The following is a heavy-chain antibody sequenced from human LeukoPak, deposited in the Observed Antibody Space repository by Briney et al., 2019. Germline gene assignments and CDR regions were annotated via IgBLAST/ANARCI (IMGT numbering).Heavy chain of an antibody. V-gene: IGHV3-7*01. CDR3: AGTMVRGVYRRNGWFDP. CDR2: IKQDGSEK. CDR1: GFTFSSYW. J-gene: IGHJ5*02. Sequence: PGGSLRLSCAASGFTFSSYWMSWVRQAPGKGLEWVANIKQDGSEKYYVDSVKGRFTISRDNAKNSLYLQMNSLRAEDTAVYYCAGTMVRGVYRRNGWFDPWGQGTLVTVSS. D-gene: IGHD3-10*01.